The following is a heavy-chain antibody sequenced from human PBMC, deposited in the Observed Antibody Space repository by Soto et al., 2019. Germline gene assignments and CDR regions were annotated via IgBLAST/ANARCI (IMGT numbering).Heavy chain of an antibody. CDR3: XXXXXXXXXXXXXX. CDR2: INADYGNT. Sequence: QAQLVQSGAEVKKPGASVKVSCKASGYTFYSHSISWVRQAPGQGLEWMGRINADYGNTQYAQKFRGRVTMTTDTSTTTVYMELXXXXXXXXXXXXXXXXXXXXXXXXXXXWGQGTTVTVSS. J-gene: IGHJ6*02. CDR1: GYTFYSHS. V-gene: IGHV1-18*01.